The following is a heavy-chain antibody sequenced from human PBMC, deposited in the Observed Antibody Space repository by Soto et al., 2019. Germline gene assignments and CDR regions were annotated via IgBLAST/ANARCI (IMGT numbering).Heavy chain of an antibody. CDR1: GGSINSSSYF. Sequence: QLQLQESGPGLVKPSETLSLTCSVSGGSINSSSYFWGWVRQPPGKGLEWIGSIYYSGSPYYNPSPRGGLPISFATSKNHFPLKLSFGTPRDPVVFYWGGHLSRGSRNWFDPWGQGTLVPVPS. CDR2: IYYSGSP. D-gene: IGHD6-19*01. J-gene: IGHJ5*02. V-gene: IGHV4-39*01. CDR3: GGHLSRGSRNWFDP.